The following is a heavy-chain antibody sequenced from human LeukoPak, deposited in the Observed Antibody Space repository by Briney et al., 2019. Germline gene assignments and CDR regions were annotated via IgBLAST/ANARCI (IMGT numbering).Heavy chain of an antibody. CDR1: GFTFSSYA. CDR2: ISYDGSNK. V-gene: IGHV3-30-3*01. D-gene: IGHD3-3*01. J-gene: IGHJ4*02. Sequence: GGSLRLSCAASGFTFSSYAMHWVRQAPGKGLEWVAVISYDGSNKYYADSVKGRFTISRDNSKNTLYLQMNSLRAEDTAVYYCARDGESYFDYWGQGTLVTVSS. CDR3: ARDGESYFDY.